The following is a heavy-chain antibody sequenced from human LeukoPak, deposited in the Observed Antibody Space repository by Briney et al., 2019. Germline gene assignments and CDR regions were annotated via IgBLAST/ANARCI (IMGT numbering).Heavy chain of an antibody. CDR2: IWDDGITK. Sequence: GRSLRLSCAVSGFTFSSYGMHWVRQAPGKGLEWVAVIWDDGITKHYADSVKGRFAISRDNSKNTLYLQMNSLRAEDTAVYYCARGKASGGYSGYGLDAFDIWGQGTMVTVSS. D-gene: IGHD5-12*01. J-gene: IGHJ3*02. CDR3: ARGKASGGYSGYGLDAFDI. CDR1: GFTFSSYG. V-gene: IGHV3-33*01.